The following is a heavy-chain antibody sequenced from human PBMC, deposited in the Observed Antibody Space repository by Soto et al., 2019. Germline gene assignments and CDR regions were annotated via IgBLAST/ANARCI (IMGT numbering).Heavy chain of an antibody. Sequence: PGGSLRLSCAASGFTFSSYEMNWVRQAPGKGLERVSYISSSGSTVYSADSVKVRFTISRDNNKNSLYLQMNSLRAEDTAVYYCARGGGSEYYDFGSGYYPEMYFYCNGVRRDLHTFPTRRSSDLPWG. V-gene: IGHV3-48*03. CDR1: GFTFSSYE. D-gene: IGHD3-3*01. J-gene: IGHJ5*02. CDR3: ARGGGSEYYDFGSGYYPEMYFYCNGVRRDLHTFPTRRSSDLP. CDR2: ISSSGSTV.